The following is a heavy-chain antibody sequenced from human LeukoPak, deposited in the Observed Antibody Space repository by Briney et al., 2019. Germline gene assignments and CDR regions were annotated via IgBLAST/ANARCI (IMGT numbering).Heavy chain of an antibody. CDR3: ARGGGDYYDSSGYLYYYYYMDV. J-gene: IGHJ6*03. Sequence: GGSLRLSCAASGFTVSSNYMSWVRQAPGKGLEWVSAISGSGGSTYYADSVKGRFTISRDNSKNTLYLQMNSLRAEDTAVYYCARGGGDYYDSSGYLYYYYYMDVWGKGTTVTVSS. CDR2: ISGSGGST. D-gene: IGHD3-22*01. CDR1: GFTVSSNY. V-gene: IGHV3-23*01.